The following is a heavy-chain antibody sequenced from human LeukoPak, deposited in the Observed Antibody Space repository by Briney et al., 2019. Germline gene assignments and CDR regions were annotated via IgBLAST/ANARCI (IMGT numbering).Heavy chain of an antibody. CDR1: GGSISSSHYY. Sequence: SETLSLTCTVSGGSISSSHYYWGWIRQPPGKGLEWIGSICYSGSPYFNPSLKSRVTISVDTSKNQFSLKLSSVTAADTAVYYCARHAADSSGLYNYYGMDVWGQGTTVTVSS. CDR2: ICYSGSP. J-gene: IGHJ6*02. V-gene: IGHV4-39*01. D-gene: IGHD3-22*01. CDR3: ARHAADSSGLYNYYGMDV.